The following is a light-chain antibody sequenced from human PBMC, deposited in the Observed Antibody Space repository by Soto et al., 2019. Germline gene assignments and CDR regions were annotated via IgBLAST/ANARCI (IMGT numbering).Light chain of an antibody. J-gene: IGLJ2*01. CDR3: CSYAPSRTLL. Sequence: QSALTQPASVSGSPGESITISCTGTSSDVGTYNLVTWYQQHPGRVPKLILYEGNKRPSGVSSRFSASKSGNTASLTISGLQAEDEADYFCCSYAPSRTLLFGGGTEVTVL. V-gene: IGLV2-23*01. CDR1: SSDVGTYNL. CDR2: EGN.